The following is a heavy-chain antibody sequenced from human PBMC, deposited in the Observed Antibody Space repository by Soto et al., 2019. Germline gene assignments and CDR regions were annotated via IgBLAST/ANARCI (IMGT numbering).Heavy chain of an antibody. J-gene: IGHJ4*02. V-gene: IGHV1-69*13. D-gene: IGHD1-26*01. CDR2: LIPIFGTP. Sequence: GASVKVSCKASGGTFDSYGINWVRQAPGQGPEWMGGLIPIFGTPNHAQKFQGRVTISADDSTSTAYMELSSLRYEDTAVYYCATMGATVYFFDNWGQGTLVTVSS. CDR1: GGTFDSYG. CDR3: ATMGATVYFFDN.